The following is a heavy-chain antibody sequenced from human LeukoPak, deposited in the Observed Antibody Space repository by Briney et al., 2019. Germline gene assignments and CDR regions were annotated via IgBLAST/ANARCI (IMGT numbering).Heavy chain of an antibody. CDR3: ASPSPALAAAGTYYYYMDV. J-gene: IGHJ6*03. V-gene: IGHV4-38-2*02. Sequence: SETLSLTCTVSGYSISSGYYWGWIRQPPGKGLEWIGSIYHSGSTYYNPSLKSRVTISVDTSKNQFSLKLSSVTAADTAVYYCASPSPALAAAGTYYYYMDVWGKGTTVTVSS. CDR2: IYHSGST. CDR1: GYSISSGYY. D-gene: IGHD6-13*01.